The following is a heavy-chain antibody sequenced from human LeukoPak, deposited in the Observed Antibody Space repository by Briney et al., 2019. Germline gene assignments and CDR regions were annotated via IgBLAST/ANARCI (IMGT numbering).Heavy chain of an antibody. CDR1: DYPISSGYF. J-gene: IGHJ4*02. Sequence: SETLSLTCSVSDYPISSGYFWGCIRQPPGKGLEWIATMSHSGSTYFNPSLKSRVIVSIDASKNQFSLNLTSVTAADTAVYYCAREHCAGGYCYFLDYWGQGTLVTVSS. CDR2: MSHSGST. V-gene: IGHV4-38-2*02. CDR3: AREHCAGGYCYFLDY. D-gene: IGHD2/OR15-2a*01.